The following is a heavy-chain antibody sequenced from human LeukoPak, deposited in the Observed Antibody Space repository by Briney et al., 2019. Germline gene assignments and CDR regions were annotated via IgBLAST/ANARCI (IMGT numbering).Heavy chain of an antibody. J-gene: IGHJ4*02. Sequence: PSETLSLTCTVSGGSISSYYWSWIRQPPGKGLEWIAYISDIGSINYNPSLKSRVTISLETSKNQFSLKLSFVTAADTAVYYCAGHHPRNTVDFWGQGTLVTVSS. CDR1: GGSISSYY. CDR3: AGHHPRNTVDF. CDR2: ISDIGSI. V-gene: IGHV4-59*08. D-gene: IGHD2-8*02.